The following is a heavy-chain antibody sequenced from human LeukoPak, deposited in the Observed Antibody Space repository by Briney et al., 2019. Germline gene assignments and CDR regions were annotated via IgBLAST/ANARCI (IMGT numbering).Heavy chain of an antibody. D-gene: IGHD6-19*01. CDR3: ASQAVAGLYNFDY. CDR1: GDSVASNSAA. Sequence: SQTISLTCAISGDSVASNSAAWNWIRQSPSSGLEWLGRTYYRSKWYNDYAVSVKSRITINPDTSKNQFSLQLNSVTPEDTAVYYCASQAVAGLYNFDYWGQGTLVTVSS. J-gene: IGHJ4*02. CDR2: TYYRSKWYN. V-gene: IGHV6-1*01.